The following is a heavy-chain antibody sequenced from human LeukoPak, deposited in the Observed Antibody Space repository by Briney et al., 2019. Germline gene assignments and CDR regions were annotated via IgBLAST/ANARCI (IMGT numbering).Heavy chain of an antibody. D-gene: IGHD6-13*01. Sequence: ASVKVSCKASVYTFTNFYIHWVRQAPGQGLEWMGWMNPNSGDTSYAREFQDRVTMTRDTSLSTAYMELSRLRSDDTAVYYCAKYDGDSSPYDYWGQGTLVTVSS. V-gene: IGHV1-2*02. CDR2: MNPNSGDT. CDR1: VYTFTNFY. CDR3: AKYDGDSSPYDY. J-gene: IGHJ4*02.